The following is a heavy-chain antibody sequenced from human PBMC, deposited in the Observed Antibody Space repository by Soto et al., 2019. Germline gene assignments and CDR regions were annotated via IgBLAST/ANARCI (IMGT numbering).Heavy chain of an antibody. V-gene: IGHV2-5*02. Sequence: QITLKESGPTLVKPTQTLTLTCTFSGFSLSTSGVGVGWIRQPPGKALEWLALIYWDDDKRYSPSLKSRLTTTTNTSKNQVVLTMTNMDPLDTATYYCAHSPLEVLVIGGGFAYWGQGTLVTVSS. CDR2: IYWDDDK. CDR3: AHSPLEVLVIGGGFAY. CDR1: GFSLSTSGVG. D-gene: IGHD3-22*01. J-gene: IGHJ4*02.